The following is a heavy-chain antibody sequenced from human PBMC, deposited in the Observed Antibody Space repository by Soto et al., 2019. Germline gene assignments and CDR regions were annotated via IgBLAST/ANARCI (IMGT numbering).Heavy chain of an antibody. J-gene: IGHJ6*02. V-gene: IGHV4-61*08. CDR3: ARNPTRYYYDSSGTPYYYYYGMDV. Sequence: SETLSLICTVSGGSISSSGYYWSWIRQPPGKGLEWIGYIYYSGSTNYNPSLKSRVTISVDTSKNQFPLKLSSVTAADTAVYYCARNPTRYYYDSSGTPYYYYYGMDVWGQGTTVTVSS. CDR1: GGSISSSGYY. CDR2: IYYSGST. D-gene: IGHD3-22*01.